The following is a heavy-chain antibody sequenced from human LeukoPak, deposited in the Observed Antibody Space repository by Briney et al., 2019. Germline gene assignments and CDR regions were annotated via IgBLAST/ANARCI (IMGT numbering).Heavy chain of an antibody. CDR2: ISGSGGST. Sequence: PGGSLRLSCAASGFTFSSYGMSWVRQAPGKGLEWVSAISGSGGSTYYADSVRGRFTISRDNSKNTLYLQMNSLRAEDTAVYYCARKPRGSGLEDYWGQGTLVTVSP. D-gene: IGHD3-10*01. CDR1: GFTFSSYG. V-gene: IGHV3-23*01. J-gene: IGHJ4*02. CDR3: ARKPRGSGLEDY.